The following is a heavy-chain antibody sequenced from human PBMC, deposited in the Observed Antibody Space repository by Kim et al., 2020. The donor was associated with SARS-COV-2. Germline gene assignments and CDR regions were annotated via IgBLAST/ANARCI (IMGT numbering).Heavy chain of an antibody. CDR3: ARILRGKYYFDF. J-gene: IGHJ4*02. Sequence: RDNPSFRGQVTISADRSLNSAYLQWSSLKASDTAMYFCARILRGKYYFDFWGQGTQVTVSS. V-gene: IGHV5-51*01.